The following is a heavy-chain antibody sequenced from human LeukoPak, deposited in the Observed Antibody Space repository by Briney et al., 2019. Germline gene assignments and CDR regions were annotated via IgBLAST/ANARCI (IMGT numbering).Heavy chain of an antibody. CDR1: GYSFTNYG. J-gene: IGHJ4*02. CDR3: ARSHSGSLRAPFAY. D-gene: IGHD3-22*01. CDR2: ISPFNGKT. V-gene: IGHV1-18*01. Sequence: GASVKVSCKGSGYSFTNYGIIWVRQAPGQGLEWMGWISPFNGKTTFPQNVQGRVTLTTETSTNTAYMQLWSLTSADTAVYFCARSHSGSLRAPFAYWGQGTLVTVSS.